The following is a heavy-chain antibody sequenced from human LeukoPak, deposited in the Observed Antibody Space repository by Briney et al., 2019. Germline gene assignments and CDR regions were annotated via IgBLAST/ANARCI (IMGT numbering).Heavy chain of an antibody. Sequence: GESLKISCKGSGDSFTTYWISWVRQMPGKGLEWMGRIDPSDSYTNYSPSFQGHVTISADKSISTAYLQWSSLKASDTAMYYCASAAATVGGSLYYYGMDVWGQGTTVTVSS. CDR3: ASAAATVGGSLYYYGMDV. CDR2: IDPSDSYT. D-gene: IGHD6-13*01. V-gene: IGHV5-10-1*01. CDR1: GDSFTTYW. J-gene: IGHJ6*02.